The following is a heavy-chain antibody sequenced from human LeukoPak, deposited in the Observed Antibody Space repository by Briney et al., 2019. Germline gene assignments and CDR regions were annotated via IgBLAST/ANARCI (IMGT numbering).Heavy chain of an antibody. Sequence: GSLRLSCAASGFTFSSYSMNWVRQAPGKGLEWVSYISTSNSTMYYADSVKGRFTISRDNAKNSLFLQMNSLRAEDTAVYYCARRGCLGSCYSGFDYWGQGTLVTVSS. V-gene: IGHV3-48*01. CDR1: GFTFSSYS. CDR3: ARRGCLGSCYSGFDY. J-gene: IGHJ4*02. CDR2: ISTSNSTM. D-gene: IGHD2-15*01.